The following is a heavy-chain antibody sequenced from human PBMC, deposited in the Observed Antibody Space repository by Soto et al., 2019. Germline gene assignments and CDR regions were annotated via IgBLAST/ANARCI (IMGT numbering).Heavy chain of an antibody. CDR1: GYTFTSYG. J-gene: IGHJ4*02. CDR3: ARDPVAGTYFDY. Sequence: QVQLVQSGAEVKKPGASVKVSCKASGYTFTSYGISWVRQAPGQGLEWMGWINAYNGNTNYAQKLXGGXTMTTDTSTSTAYMELRSLRSDDTAVFYCARDPVAGTYFDYWGQGTLVTVSS. D-gene: IGHD6-19*01. CDR2: INAYNGNT. V-gene: IGHV1-18*01.